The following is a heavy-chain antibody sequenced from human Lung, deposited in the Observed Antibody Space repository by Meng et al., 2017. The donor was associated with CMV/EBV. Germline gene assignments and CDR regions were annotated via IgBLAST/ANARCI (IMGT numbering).Heavy chain of an antibody. CDR3: VRYYDRSGHHYFDY. D-gene: IGHD3-22*01. Sequence: SXTLSLXCSVSAGSISSYGSFWGWIRQPPGKGLEWIGMIYYSGGTHYNPSLKSRVIVSVDTSKKNFSLKLSSVTASDTAVYYCVRYYDRSGHHYFDYWGQGXLVTFSS. CDR2: IYYSGGT. J-gene: IGHJ4*02. V-gene: IGHV4-39*02. CDR1: AGSISSYGSF.